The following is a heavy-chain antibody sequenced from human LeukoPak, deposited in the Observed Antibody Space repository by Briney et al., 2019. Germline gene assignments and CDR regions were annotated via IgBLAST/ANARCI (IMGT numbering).Heavy chain of an antibody. J-gene: IGHJ4*02. CDR1: GGSFSGYY. Sequence: SETLSLTCAVYGGSFSGYYWSWIRQPPGKGLGWIGEINHSGSTNYNPSLKSRVTKSVDTSKNQFSLKLSSVTAADTAVYYCARMTYYGSGSYYNPFDYWGQGTLVTVSS. V-gene: IGHV4-34*01. CDR3: ARMTYYGSGSYYNPFDY. D-gene: IGHD3-10*01. CDR2: INHSGST.